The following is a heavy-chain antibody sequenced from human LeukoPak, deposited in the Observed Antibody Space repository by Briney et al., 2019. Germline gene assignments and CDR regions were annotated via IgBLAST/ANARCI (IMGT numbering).Heavy chain of an antibody. CDR1: GFTFSSYN. CDR3: ARVDSNSYYYYYYYMDV. Sequence: GGSLRLSCAASGFTFSSYNMNWVRQAPGKGLEWVSYISSSSTTIYYADSVKGRFTISRDNAKNSPYLQMNSLRAEDTAVYYCARVDSNSYYYYYYYMDVWGKGTTVTVSS. J-gene: IGHJ6*03. D-gene: IGHD2/OR15-2a*01. CDR2: ISSSSTTI. V-gene: IGHV3-48*01.